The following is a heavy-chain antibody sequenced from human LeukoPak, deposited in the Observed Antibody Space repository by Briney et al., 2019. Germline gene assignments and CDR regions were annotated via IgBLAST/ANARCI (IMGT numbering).Heavy chain of an antibody. CDR3: ARSGFYYGLDV. V-gene: IGHV1-69*04. J-gene: IGHJ6*02. CDR1: GGTFSSYA. D-gene: IGHD1-14*01. Sequence: ASVKVSCKASGGTFSSYAISWVRQAPGQGLEWMGRIIPILGIANYAQKFQGRVTITADKSTSTAYMELSSLRPDDTAVYYCARSGFYYGLDVWGQGTTVTVSS. CDR2: IIPILGIA.